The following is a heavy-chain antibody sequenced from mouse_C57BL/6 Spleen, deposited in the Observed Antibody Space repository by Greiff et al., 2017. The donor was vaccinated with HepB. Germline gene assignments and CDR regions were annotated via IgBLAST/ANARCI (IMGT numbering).Heavy chain of an antibody. Sequence: QVQLKESGAELVKPGASVKISCKASGYAFSSYWMNWVKQRPGKGLEWIGQIYPGDGDTNYNGKFKGKATLTADKSSSTAYMQLSSLTSEDSAVYFCARGAGTLGSFAYWGQGTLVTVSA. D-gene: IGHD4-1*01. CDR3: ARGAGTLGSFAY. CDR1: GYAFSSYW. V-gene: IGHV1-80*01. CDR2: IYPGDGDT. J-gene: IGHJ3*01.